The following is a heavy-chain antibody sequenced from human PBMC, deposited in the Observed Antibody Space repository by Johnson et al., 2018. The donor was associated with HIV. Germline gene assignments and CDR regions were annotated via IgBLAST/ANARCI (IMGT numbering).Heavy chain of an antibody. J-gene: IGHJ3*02. Sequence: VQLVESGGGVVQPGRSLRLSCAASGIIFSSYWMSWVRQAPGKGLEWVANIKQDGSEKYYVDSVKGRFTISRDNAKNSLYLQMNSLRAEDTAVYYCALGDLDAFDIWGQGTMVTVSS. CDR1: GIIFSSYW. CDR2: IKQDGSEK. CDR3: ALGDLDAFDI. V-gene: IGHV3-7*03. D-gene: IGHD2-21*02.